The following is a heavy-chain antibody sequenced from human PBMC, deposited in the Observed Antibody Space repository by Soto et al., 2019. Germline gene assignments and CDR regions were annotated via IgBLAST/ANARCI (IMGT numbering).Heavy chain of an antibody. CDR1: GGSISSYY. CDR3: ARDVAYYYDSSGYYNRWFDP. J-gene: IGHJ5*02. D-gene: IGHD3-22*01. CDR2: IYTSGST. Sequence: XETRSLTCTVSGGSISSYYWSWIRQPAGKGLDWIGRIYTSGSTNYNPSLKSRVTMSVDTSKNQFSLKLSSVTAADTAVYYCARDVAYYYDSSGYYNRWFDPWGQGTLVTVSS. V-gene: IGHV4-4*07.